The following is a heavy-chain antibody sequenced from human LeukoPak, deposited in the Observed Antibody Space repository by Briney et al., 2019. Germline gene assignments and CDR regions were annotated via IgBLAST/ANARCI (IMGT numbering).Heavy chain of an antibody. CDR2: IYHSGST. CDR3: AGGFDSSGWYFDY. Sequence: SETLSLTCAVSGYSISSGYYWGWIRQPPGKGLEWIGSIYHSGSTYYNPSLKSRVAISVDSSKNQFSLKRSSVTAADTAVYYCAGGFDSSGWYFDYWGQGTLVTVSS. D-gene: IGHD6-19*01. CDR1: GYSISSGYY. V-gene: IGHV4-38-2*01. J-gene: IGHJ4*02.